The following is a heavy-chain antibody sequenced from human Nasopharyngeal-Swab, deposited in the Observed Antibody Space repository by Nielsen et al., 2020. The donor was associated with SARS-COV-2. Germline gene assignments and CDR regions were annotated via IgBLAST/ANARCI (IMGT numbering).Heavy chain of an antibody. D-gene: IGHD6-13*01. CDR3: ARGRGYSSSWYLVDNWYFDL. Sequence: SVKVSCKASGYTFTSYGISWVRQAPGQGLEWMGGIIPIFGTANYAQKFQGRVTITADESTSTAYMELSSLRSEDTAVYYCARGRGYSSSWYLVDNWYFDLWGRGTLVTVSS. CDR1: GYTFTSYG. J-gene: IGHJ2*01. V-gene: IGHV1-69*13. CDR2: IIPIFGTA.